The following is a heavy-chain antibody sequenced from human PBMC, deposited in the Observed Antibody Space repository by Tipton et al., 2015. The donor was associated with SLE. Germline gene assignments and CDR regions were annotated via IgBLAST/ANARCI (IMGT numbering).Heavy chain of an antibody. CDR2: IDPSDSYT. Sequence: QLVQSGAEVKKPGESLRISCKGSGYSFTSYWISWVRQMPGKGLEWMGRIDPSDSYTNYSPSFQGHVTISADKSISTAYLQWSSLKASDTAMYYCARHGRRYCSGGSCYFSDYWGQGTLVTVSS. CDR1: GYSFTSYW. D-gene: IGHD2-15*01. CDR3: ARHGRRYCSGGSCYFSDY. J-gene: IGHJ4*02. V-gene: IGHV5-10-1*01.